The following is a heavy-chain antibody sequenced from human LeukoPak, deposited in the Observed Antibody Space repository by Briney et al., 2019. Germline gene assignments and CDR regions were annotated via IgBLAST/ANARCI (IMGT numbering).Heavy chain of an antibody. J-gene: IGHJ6*03. CDR2: ISGSGGST. CDR1: GSTFSSYA. CDR3: AKREGSSGSYTIMDV. Sequence: GGSLRLSCAASGSTFSSYAMSWVRQAPGKGLEWVSAISGSGGSTYYADSVKGRFTISRDNSKNTLYLQMNSLRAEDTAVYYCAKREGSSGSYTIMDVWGKGTTVTVSS. V-gene: IGHV3-23*01. D-gene: IGHD3-10*01.